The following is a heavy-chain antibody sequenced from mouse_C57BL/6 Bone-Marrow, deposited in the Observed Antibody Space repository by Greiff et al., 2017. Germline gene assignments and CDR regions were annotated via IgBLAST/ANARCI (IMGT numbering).Heavy chain of an antibody. CDR1: GYSFTSYC. V-gene: IGHV1-5*01. J-gene: IGHJ1*03. CDR2: ISPGYSDT. CDR3: TRRDGYLSCCFDV. Sequence: VQLKESGTVLARPGASVKMSCKTSGYSFTSYCMHWVKQRPGQGLEWIGAISPGYSDTSYNQKFKGKAKLTAVTSASTAYMELSSLTYEDSAVYYCTRRDGYLSCCFDVWGTGTTVTVSS. D-gene: IGHD2-3*01.